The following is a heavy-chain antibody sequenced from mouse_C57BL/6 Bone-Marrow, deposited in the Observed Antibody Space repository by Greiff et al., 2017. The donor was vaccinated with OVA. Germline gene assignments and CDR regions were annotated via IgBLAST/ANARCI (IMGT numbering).Heavy chain of an antibody. CDR1: GFTFSSYG. J-gene: IGHJ2*01. Sequence: EVQVVESGGDLVKPGGSLKLSCAASGFTFSSYGMSWVRQTPDKRLEWVATISSGGSYTYYPDSVKGRFTISRDNAKNTLYLQMSSLKSEDTAMYYWARGGGRGDYFDYWGQGTTLTVSS. D-gene: IGHD3-3*01. CDR3: ARGGGRGDYFDY. V-gene: IGHV5-6*01. CDR2: ISSGGSYT.